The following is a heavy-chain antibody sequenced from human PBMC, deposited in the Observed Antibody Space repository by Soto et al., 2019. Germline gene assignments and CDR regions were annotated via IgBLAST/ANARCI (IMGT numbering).Heavy chain of an antibody. Sequence: KASETLSLTCAISGDSVSSNSAAWNWIRQSPSRGLEWLGRTYYGSKWYNDYAVSVKSRITINPDTSKNQFSLQLNSATPEDTAVYYCARDCTNGVCYPSYHYGMDVWGQGTTVTVSS. D-gene: IGHD2-8*01. V-gene: IGHV6-1*01. CDR2: TYYGSKWYN. J-gene: IGHJ6*02. CDR1: GDSVSSNSAA. CDR3: ARDCTNGVCYPSYHYGMDV.